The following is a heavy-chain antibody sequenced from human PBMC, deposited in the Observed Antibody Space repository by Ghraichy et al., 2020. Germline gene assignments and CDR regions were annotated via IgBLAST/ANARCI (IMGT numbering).Heavy chain of an antibody. Sequence: GESLNISCTASGFTFGDYAMSWFRQAPGKGLEWVGFIRSKAYGGTTEYAASVKGRFTISRDDSKSIAYLQMNSLKTEDTAVYYCTRDGHSGSYRPPDYWGQGTLVTVSS. CDR2: IRSKAYGGTT. V-gene: IGHV3-49*03. J-gene: IGHJ4*02. CDR3: TRDGHSGSYRPPDY. D-gene: IGHD1-26*01. CDR1: GFTFGDYA.